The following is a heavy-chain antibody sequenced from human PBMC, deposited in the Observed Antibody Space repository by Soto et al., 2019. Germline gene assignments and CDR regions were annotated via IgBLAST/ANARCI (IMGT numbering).Heavy chain of an antibody. J-gene: IGHJ4*02. CDR3: AKETFRRHFDFDH. V-gene: IGHV3-23*01. CDR2: ITGSSDGT. CDR1: GFSFSNYV. Sequence: GGSLRLSCAASGFSFSNYVMTWVRQAPGKGLEWVSGITGSSDGTYYADSVKGRFTISRDNSKNTLYLHMDSLRAEDTAVYYCAKETFRRHFDFDHWGQGTLVTVSS. D-gene: IGHD3-9*01.